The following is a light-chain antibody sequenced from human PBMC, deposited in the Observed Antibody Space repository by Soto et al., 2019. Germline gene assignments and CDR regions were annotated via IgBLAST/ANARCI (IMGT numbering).Light chain of an antibody. J-gene: IGKJ1*01. V-gene: IGKV3-11*01. CDR1: QSVSRY. Sequence: EIVLTQSPVTLSLSPGERATLSCRASQSVSRYLAWYQQKPGQAPRLLIYDTSIRATGIPARFSGSGSGTDFTLPFNRLEQEDFAIYDCQQRTNWLVTFGQGTKVEIK. CDR2: DTS. CDR3: QQRTNWLVT.